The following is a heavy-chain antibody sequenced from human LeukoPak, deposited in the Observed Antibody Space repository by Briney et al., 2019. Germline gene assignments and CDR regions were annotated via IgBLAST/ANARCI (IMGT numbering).Heavy chain of an antibody. J-gene: IGHJ5*02. CDR3: ARYESSASFDP. Sequence: SETLSLTCTVSGGFISSFYWSWIRQPPGQGLEWIGYIYTSGSTNYNPSLKGRVTISVDTSKSQFSLKLSSVTAADTAVYYCARYESSASFDPWGQGTLVTVSS. V-gene: IGHV4-4*09. CDR2: IYTSGST. D-gene: IGHD3-22*01. CDR1: GGFISSFY.